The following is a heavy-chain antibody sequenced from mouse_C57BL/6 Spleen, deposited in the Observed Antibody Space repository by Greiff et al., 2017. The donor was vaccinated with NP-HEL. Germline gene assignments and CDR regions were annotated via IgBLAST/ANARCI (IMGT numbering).Heavy chain of an antibody. CDR2: IYPGDGDT. CDR3: ERFGGYDDFDY. V-gene: IGHV1-80*01. CDR1: GYAFSSYW. J-gene: IGHJ2*01. Sequence: QVQLQQSGAELVKPGASVKISCKASGYAFSSYWMNWVKQRPGKGLEWIGQIYPGDGDTNYNGKFKGKATLTADKSSSTAYMQLSSLTSEDSAVYFCERFGGYDDFDYWGQGTTLTVSS. D-gene: IGHD2-2*01.